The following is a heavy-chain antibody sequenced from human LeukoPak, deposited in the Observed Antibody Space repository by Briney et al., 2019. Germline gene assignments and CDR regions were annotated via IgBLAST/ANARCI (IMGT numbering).Heavy chain of an antibody. CDR1: GGSISSSSYY. CDR3: ARQTGSGLFILP. V-gene: IGHV4-39*01. Sequence: SETLSLTCTVSGGSISSSSYYWGWIRQPPGKGLEWIGSIHYSGSTNYNPSLKSRVTISVDTSKNQFSLKLTSVTAADTAVYYCARQTGSGLFILPGGQGTLVTVSS. CDR2: IHYSGST. J-gene: IGHJ4*02. D-gene: IGHD3/OR15-3a*01.